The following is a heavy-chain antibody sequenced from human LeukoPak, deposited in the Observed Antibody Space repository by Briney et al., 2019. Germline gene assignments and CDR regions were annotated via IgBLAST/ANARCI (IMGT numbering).Heavy chain of an antibody. J-gene: IGHJ4*02. CDR2: IKQDGSEK. V-gene: IGHV3-7*01. CDR3: ARDRTEMATVYFDY. D-gene: IGHD5-24*01. CDR1: GLTLSSYW. Sequence: PGGSLRLSCAASGLTLSSYWMSWVRQAPGKGLEWVANIKQDGSEKTYVDSVKGRFTISRDNAQNSLYLQMNSLRAEDTAVYYCARDRTEMATVYFDYWGEGTLVTVSS.